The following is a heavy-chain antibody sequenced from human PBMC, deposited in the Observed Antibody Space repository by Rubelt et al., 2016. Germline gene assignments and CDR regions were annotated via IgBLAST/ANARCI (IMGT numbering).Heavy chain of an antibody. Sequence: GGSLRLSCAASGLIVGTNYMIWVRQAPGKGLEWGSVIYGDGRTFFADSVKGRFTISRDNSKKTNYIQMNSLRAEDTAVYHCARGLLGSTSVWYYFDFGGQGTLVTVSS. CDR3: ARGLLGSTSVWYYFDF. CDR2: IYGDGRT. D-gene: IGHD6-19*01. CDR1: GLIVGTNY. J-gene: IGHJ4*02. V-gene: IGHV3-66*01.